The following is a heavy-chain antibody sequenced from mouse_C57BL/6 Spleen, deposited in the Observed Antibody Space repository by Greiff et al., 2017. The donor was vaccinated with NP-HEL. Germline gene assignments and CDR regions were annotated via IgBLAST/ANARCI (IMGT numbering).Heavy chain of an antibody. V-gene: IGHV1-74*01. CDR3: AITDEYDRNWFAY. Sequence: QVQLQQPGAELVKPGASVKVSCKASGYPFPSYWMPWVNQRPGQGLEWIGRIHPSDSDTNYNQNFKGKATLTVGKSSSTAYMQLSSLTSEDSAVYYCAITDEYDRNWFAYWGQGTLVTVSA. J-gene: IGHJ3*01. D-gene: IGHD2-4*01. CDR2: IHPSDSDT. CDR1: GYPFPSYW.